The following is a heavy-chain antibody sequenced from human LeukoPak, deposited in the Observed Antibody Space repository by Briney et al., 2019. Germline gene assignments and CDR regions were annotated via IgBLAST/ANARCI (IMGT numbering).Heavy chain of an antibody. V-gene: IGHV3-23*01. D-gene: IGHD2-8*01. CDR2: ISGSGGST. Sequence: TGGSLRLSCAASGFTFSSYAMSWVRQAPGKGLEWVSAISGSGGSTYYADSVKGRFTISRDNSKNTLYLQMNSLRAEDTSVYYCAKFQIQGTSPPHWYFDLWGRGTLVTVSS. J-gene: IGHJ2*01. CDR3: AKFQIQGTSPPHWYFDL. CDR1: GFTFSSYA.